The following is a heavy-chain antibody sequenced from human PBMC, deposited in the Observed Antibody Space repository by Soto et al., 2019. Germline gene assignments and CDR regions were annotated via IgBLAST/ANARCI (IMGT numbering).Heavy chain of an antibody. D-gene: IGHD6-13*01. CDR3: ANAYSNSWPNDWFDP. CDR1: GFTFSSYA. Sequence: EVPLLESGGGWLQPGGSLRLSCAASGFTFSSYAMNWVRQAPGKGLEWVSGITGSGAGSYYSDSVKGRFTISRDNSKNTLYLQMDGLRAEDTAVYYCANAYSNSWPNDWFDPWGQGTLVTVSS. V-gene: IGHV3-23*01. J-gene: IGHJ5*02. CDR2: ITGSGAGS.